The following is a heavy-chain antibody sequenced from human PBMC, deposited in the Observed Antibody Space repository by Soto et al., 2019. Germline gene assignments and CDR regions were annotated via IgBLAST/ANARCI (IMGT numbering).Heavy chain of an antibody. J-gene: IGHJ3*02. CDR1: GGNVSRYW. D-gene: IGHD2-15*01. V-gene: IGHV5-51*01. CDR3: ASTSVVAAGQLPFAFDI. CDR2: IYPGDSDT. Sequence: RRGGNVSRYWSCRFRQKNRKGLEWMGIIYPGDSDTRYSPSFQGQVTISADKSISTAYLQWSSLKASDTAMYFCASTSVVAAGQLPFAFDIWGQGTMDTGSS.